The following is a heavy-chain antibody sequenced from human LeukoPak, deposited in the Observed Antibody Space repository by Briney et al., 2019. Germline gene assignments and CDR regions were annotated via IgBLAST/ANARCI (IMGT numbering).Heavy chain of an antibody. J-gene: IGHJ4*02. CDR2: INPNSGGT. CDR3: ARDLGYYDSSGYPRDY. Sequence: ASVKVSCKASGYTFTGYYMHWVRQAPGQGLEWMGRINPNSGGTNYAQKFQGRVTMTRATSISTAYMELSRLRSDDTAVYYCARDLGYYDSSGYPRDYWGQGTLVTVSS. D-gene: IGHD3-22*01. CDR1: GYTFTGYY. V-gene: IGHV1-2*06.